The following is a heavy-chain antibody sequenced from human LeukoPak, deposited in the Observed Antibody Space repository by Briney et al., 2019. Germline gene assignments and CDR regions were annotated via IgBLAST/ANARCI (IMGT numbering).Heavy chain of an antibody. J-gene: IGHJ5*02. Sequence: PGGSLRLSCAASGFTFSGHGMHWVRQAPGKGLEWVALISYDGSNKNYAKSVKGRFTISRDNSKNTLYLLMNSRRAEDTAVYYWANYPDTGSYYRPSDWFDPWGQGTLVTVSS. V-gene: IGHV3-30*18. D-gene: IGHD1-26*01. CDR1: GFTFSGHG. CDR2: ISYDGSNK. CDR3: ANYPDTGSYYRPSDWFDP.